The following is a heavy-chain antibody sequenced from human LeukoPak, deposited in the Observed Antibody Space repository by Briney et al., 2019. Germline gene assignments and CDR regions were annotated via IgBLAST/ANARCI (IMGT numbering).Heavy chain of an antibody. CDR1: GYSISSGYY. CDR2: IYHSGST. CDR3: ARLDIVGAYSDAFDI. V-gene: IGHV4-38-2*01. Sequence: SETLSLTCAVSGYSISSGYYWGWIRQPPGKGLEWIGSIYHSGSTYYNPSLTSRVTISVDTSKNQFSLKLSSVTAADTAVYYCARLDIVGAYSDAFDIWGQGTMVTVSS. J-gene: IGHJ3*02. D-gene: IGHD1-26*01.